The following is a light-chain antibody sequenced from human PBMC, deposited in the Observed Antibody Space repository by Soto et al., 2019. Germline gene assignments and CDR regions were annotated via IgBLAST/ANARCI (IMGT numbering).Light chain of an antibody. Sequence: QSALTQPASVSGSPGQSITISCTGTSSDVGGYNYVSWYQQHPGKAPKLMIYDVGNRPSGVSNRFSGSKSGNTASLTISGLQAEDEADYYCSSYTSSSTLLVVFGGGTKVTVL. CDR3: SSYTSSSTLLVV. V-gene: IGLV2-14*01. CDR2: DVG. J-gene: IGLJ2*01. CDR1: SSDVGGYNY.